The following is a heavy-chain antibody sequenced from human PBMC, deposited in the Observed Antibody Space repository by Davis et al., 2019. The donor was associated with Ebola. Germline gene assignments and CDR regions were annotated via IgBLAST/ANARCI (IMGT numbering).Heavy chain of an antibody. Sequence: MPGGSLRLSCTVSGGSISSYYWSWIRQPPGKGLEWIGYIYYSGSTNYNPSLKSRVTISVDTSKNQFSLKLSSVTAADTAVYYCARGPGWLYYYYGMDVWGQGTTVTVSS. CDR3: ARGPGWLYYYYGMDV. J-gene: IGHJ6*02. CDR1: GGSISSYY. CDR2: IYYSGST. V-gene: IGHV4-59*12. D-gene: IGHD5-12*01.